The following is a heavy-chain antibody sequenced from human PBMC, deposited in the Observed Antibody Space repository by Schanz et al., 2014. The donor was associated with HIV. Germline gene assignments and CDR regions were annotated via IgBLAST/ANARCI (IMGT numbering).Heavy chain of an antibody. Sequence: QVQLVQSGAEVKEPGASVKVSCKASGYTFTSFGVTWVRQAPGQGLEWMGWISPYNGYTDYAQKLQGRVTLTTDTSTTTAYMDLRSLRSDDTAVYHCARRESDGALDVWGPGTTVIVSS. CDR2: ISPYNGYT. D-gene: IGHD2-21*02. V-gene: IGHV1-18*01. J-gene: IGHJ6*02. CDR1: GYTFTSFG. CDR3: ARRESDGALDV.